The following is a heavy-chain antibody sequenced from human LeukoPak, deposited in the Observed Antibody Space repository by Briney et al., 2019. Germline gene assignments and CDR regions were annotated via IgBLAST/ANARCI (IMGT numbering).Heavy chain of an antibody. CDR3: AKDWSIVVVPAALDY. D-gene: IGHD2-2*01. CDR1: GFTFSSYA. V-gene: IGHV3-23*01. J-gene: IGHJ4*02. Sequence: PGGSLRLSCAASGFTFSSYAMSWVRQAPGKGLEWVSVISGSGGSTYYADSVKGRFTIPRDNSKNTLYLQMNSLRAEDTAVYYCAKDWSIVVVPAALDYWGQGTLVTVSS. CDR2: ISGSGGST.